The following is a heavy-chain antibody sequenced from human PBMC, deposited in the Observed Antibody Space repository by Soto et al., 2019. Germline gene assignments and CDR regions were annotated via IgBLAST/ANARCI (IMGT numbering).Heavy chain of an antibody. V-gene: IGHV3-30-3*01. D-gene: IGHD3-22*01. CDR2: ISYDGSDK. J-gene: IGHJ4*02. CDR3: ARDYYKYYDSSGYYRSPAY. CDR1: GFTFSSYA. Sequence: GGSMTLSCAASGFTFSSYAMHWVRQAPGKGLEWVALISYDGSDKDYADSVKGRFTISRDNSRNTLFLQMNSVRAEDTAVYYCARDYYKYYDSSGYYRSPAYWGQGTLVTVAS.